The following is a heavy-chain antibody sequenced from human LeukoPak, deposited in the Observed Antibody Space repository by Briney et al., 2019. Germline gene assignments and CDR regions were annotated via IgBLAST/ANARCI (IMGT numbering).Heavy chain of an antibody. CDR3: ARGRTEVSELRYFDWLLYSDWFDP. Sequence: ASVRVSCKASGYTFTSYAMNWVRQAPGQGLEWMGWINTNTGNPTYAQGFTGRFVFSLDTSVSTAYPQISSLKAEDTAVYYCARGRTEVSELRYFDWLLYSDWFDPWGQGTLVTVSS. CDR1: GYTFTSYA. D-gene: IGHD3-9*01. J-gene: IGHJ5*02. V-gene: IGHV7-4-1*02. CDR2: INTNTGNP.